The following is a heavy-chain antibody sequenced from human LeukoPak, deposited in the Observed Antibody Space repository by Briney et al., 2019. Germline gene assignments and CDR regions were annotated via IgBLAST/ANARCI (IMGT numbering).Heavy chain of an antibody. CDR1: GFTFSSYA. CDR3: AKEPYYDFWSGYSYDAFDI. CDR2: ITSSSGST. J-gene: IGHJ3*02. Sequence: GGSLRLSCAASGFTFSSYAMTWVRQAPGKGLEWVSSITSSSGSTYYADSVKGRFTISRDNSKNTLYLQMNSLRVEDTSVYYCAKEPYYDFWSGYSYDAFDIWGQGTMVTVSS. D-gene: IGHD3-3*01. V-gene: IGHV3-23*01.